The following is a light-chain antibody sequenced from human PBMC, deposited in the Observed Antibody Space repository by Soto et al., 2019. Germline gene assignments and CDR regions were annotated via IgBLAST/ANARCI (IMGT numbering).Light chain of an antibody. J-gene: IGKJ1*01. Sequence: EIVMTQSPATLSVSPGDRATLSCRASESVTSSLAWYQQKPGQPPRLLIYAASTRATDVPARFSGGGSETEFTLTTCRRQSEDFAVYLRQQYNSSPLRTFAHGT. CDR2: AAS. V-gene: IGKV3-15*01. CDR3: QQYNSSPLRT. CDR1: ESVTSS.